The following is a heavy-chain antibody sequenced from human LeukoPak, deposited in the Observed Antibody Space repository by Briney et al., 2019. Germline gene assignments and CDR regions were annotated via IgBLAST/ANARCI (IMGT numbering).Heavy chain of an antibody. CDR1: GFTLDDYA. CDR3: AKGVRSGTYYNCFDP. D-gene: IGHD1-26*01. CDR2: ISGDGDTT. J-gene: IGHJ5*02. Sequence: GGSLRLSCVASGFTLDDYATHWVRQAPGKGLEWISLISGDGDTTYYANSVKGRFTISRDNSKNSLYLQMSSLRAEDTALYYCAKGVRSGTYYNCFDPWGQGTLVTVSS. V-gene: IGHV3-43*02.